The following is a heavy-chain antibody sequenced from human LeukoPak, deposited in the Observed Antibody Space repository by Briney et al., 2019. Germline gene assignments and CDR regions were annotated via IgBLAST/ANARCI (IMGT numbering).Heavy chain of an antibody. CDR2: IVVGRGNT. D-gene: IGHD1-26*01. J-gene: IGHJ3*02. CDR3: AATSVEASINDAFDI. CDR1: GFTFTSSA. V-gene: IGHV1-58*01. Sequence: SVKVSCKASGFTFTSSAVQWVRQARGQRLEWIGWIVVGRGNTNYAQNFQERVTLTRDMSTGTAYMELGSLRSEDTAVYYCAATSVEASINDAFDIWGQGTMVTVSS.